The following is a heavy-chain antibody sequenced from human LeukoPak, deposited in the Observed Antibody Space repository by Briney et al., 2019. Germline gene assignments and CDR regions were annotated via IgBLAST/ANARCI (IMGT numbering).Heavy chain of an antibody. CDR1: GGTFSSYA. V-gene: IGHV1-69*05. D-gene: IGHD2-15*01. CDR3: ARDAQDCSGGSCYFDTFDI. CDR2: IIPIVVTA. J-gene: IGHJ3*02. Sequence: ASVKLSCKASGGTFSSYAISWVRQAPGQGLEWMGVIIPIVVTANYAHTFQGRVTIPTDESTSTAYMEMSSLSYEDKDVYYCARDAQDCSGGSCYFDTFDIWGQGTMVTVSS.